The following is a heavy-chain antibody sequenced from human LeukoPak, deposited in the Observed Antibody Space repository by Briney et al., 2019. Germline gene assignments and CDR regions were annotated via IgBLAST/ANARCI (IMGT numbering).Heavy chain of an antibody. CDR1: GYTFADSY. CDR2: IDPNSGDT. D-gene: IGHD1-14*01. V-gene: IGHV1-2*02. CDR3: AKNRNLDY. Sequence: ASVKVSCKASGYTFADSYIHWWRQAPGQGLEWMGWIDPNSGDTKYTQKFQGRVTLTRDTSISTAYMEFSSLISDDTAVYYCAKNRNLDYWGQGTLVTVSS. J-gene: IGHJ4*02.